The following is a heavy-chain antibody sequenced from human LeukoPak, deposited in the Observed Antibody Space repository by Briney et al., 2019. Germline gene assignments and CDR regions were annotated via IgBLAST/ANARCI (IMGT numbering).Heavy chain of an antibody. CDR1: GGSVSSGRYY. Sequence: PSETLSLTCTVSGGSVSSGRYYWSWIRQPAGKGLEWIGRIYTRGRTNYNPSLKSRVTISVDTSKNQFSLNLTSVTAADTAVYYCATDGMVRGPDAWFDSWGQGTLVPVSS. CDR2: IYTRGRT. V-gene: IGHV4-61*02. J-gene: IGHJ5*01. CDR3: ATDGMVRGPDAWFDS. D-gene: IGHD3-10*01.